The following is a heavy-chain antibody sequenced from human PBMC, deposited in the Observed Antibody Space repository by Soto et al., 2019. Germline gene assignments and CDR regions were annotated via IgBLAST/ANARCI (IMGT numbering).Heavy chain of an antibody. J-gene: IGHJ4*02. Sequence: QVQLVQSGAEVKRPGSSVKVSCKVSGRTFNSYALSWVRQAPGQGLEGMGRIIPIFDTTKFILKFQGRVTITADEPTSPAYMELGSRRPDETAVYYCARCTYSSGWYDALFFFDYWGQGTLVTVSS. CDR1: GRTFNSYA. CDR2: IIPIFDTT. CDR3: ARCTYSSGWYDALFFFDY. D-gene: IGHD6-19*01. V-gene: IGHV1-69*01.